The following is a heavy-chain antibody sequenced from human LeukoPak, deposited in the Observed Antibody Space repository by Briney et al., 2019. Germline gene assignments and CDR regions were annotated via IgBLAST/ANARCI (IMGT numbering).Heavy chain of an antibody. Sequence: SETLSLTCTVSGASISGGSYYWSWIRQPAGKGLEWIGRIYTSGSTNYNPSLKSRVTISVDTSKNQFSLKLSSVTAADTAVYYCARELESRGYSGYLWYYYYYMDVWGKGTTVTISS. D-gene: IGHD5-12*01. J-gene: IGHJ6*03. CDR3: ARELESRGYSGYLWYYYYYMDV. CDR1: GASISGGSYY. CDR2: IYTSGST. V-gene: IGHV4-61*02.